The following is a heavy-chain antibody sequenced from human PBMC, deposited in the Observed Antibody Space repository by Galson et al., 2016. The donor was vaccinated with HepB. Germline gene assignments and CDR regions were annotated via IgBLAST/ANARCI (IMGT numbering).Heavy chain of an antibody. CDR1: GFTFSSYA. V-gene: IGHV3-23*01. J-gene: IGHJ4*02. CDR2: ISGSGGST. Sequence: SLRLSCAASGFTFSSYAMSWVRQAPGKGLEWVSAISGSGGSTYYADSVKGRFTISRDNSKNTLYLQMNSLRAEDTAVYYCAKVFRDDFWIGFSLDYWARGTLVTVPS. CDR3: AKVFRDDFWIGFSLDY. D-gene: IGHD3-3*01.